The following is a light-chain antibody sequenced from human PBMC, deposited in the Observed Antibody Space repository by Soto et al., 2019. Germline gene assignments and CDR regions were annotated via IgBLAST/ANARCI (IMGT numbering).Light chain of an antibody. Sequence: DIVMTQSPDSLAVSLGERATINCKSSQSVLYSSNNKNYLAWYQQKPGQPPKLLIYWASTRESGVPDRVSGSGYGTDVTLTLSSVQAEDVAVYYCQQYYSTPYTFGQGTKLESK. CDR1: QSVLYSSNNKNY. V-gene: IGKV4-1*01. CDR3: QQYYSTPYT. J-gene: IGKJ2*01. CDR2: WAS.